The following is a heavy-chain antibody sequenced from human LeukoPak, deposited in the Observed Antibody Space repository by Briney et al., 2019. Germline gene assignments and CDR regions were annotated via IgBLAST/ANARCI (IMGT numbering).Heavy chain of an antibody. CDR3: AKGRPGYSSSWYRGGYYFDY. CDR2: ISESGGTT. J-gene: IGHJ4*02. D-gene: IGHD6-13*01. Sequence: GGSLRLSCAASGFIFSSYGMSWVRQAPGKGLEWVSSISESGGTTNCADSVKGRFTISRDNSKNTLYLQMNSLRAEDTAVYYCAKGRPGYSSSWYRGGYYFDYWGQGTLVTVSS. V-gene: IGHV3-23*01. CDR1: GFIFSSYG.